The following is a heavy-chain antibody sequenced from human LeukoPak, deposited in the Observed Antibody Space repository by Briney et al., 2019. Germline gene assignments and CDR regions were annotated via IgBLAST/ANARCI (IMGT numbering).Heavy chain of an antibody. D-gene: IGHD6-13*01. V-gene: IGHV3-21*04. Sequence: PGGSLRLSCAASGFTFSSYSMNWVRQAPGKGLEWVSSISSSSSYIYYADSVKGRFTISRDNAKNSLYLQLNSLRAEDTALYYCAKGAHSSSSHGHYFDYWGQGTLVTVSS. CDR2: ISSSSSYI. CDR3: AKGAHSSSSHGHYFDY. J-gene: IGHJ4*02. CDR1: GFTFSSYS.